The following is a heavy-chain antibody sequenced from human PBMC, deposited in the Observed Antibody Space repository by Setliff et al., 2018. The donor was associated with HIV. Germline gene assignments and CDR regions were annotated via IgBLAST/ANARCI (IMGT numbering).Heavy chain of an antibody. D-gene: IGHD3-22*01. V-gene: IGHV3-21*01. Sequence: PGGSLRLSCAASGFAFTISSMNWVRQAPGKGLEWVSSISRSSNYIYYADSVKGRFTISRDNAKKSLYLQMNSLRAEDTAVYYCTRAINAQDYYDSKKKYWGQGALVTVSS. J-gene: IGHJ4*02. CDR3: TRAINAQDYYDSKKKY. CDR1: GFAFTISS. CDR2: ISRSSNYI.